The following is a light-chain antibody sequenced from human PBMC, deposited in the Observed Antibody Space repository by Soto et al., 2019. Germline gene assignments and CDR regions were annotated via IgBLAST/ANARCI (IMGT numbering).Light chain of an antibody. CDR2: DNY. CDR3: ATWDTSLSVVV. V-gene: IGLV1-51*01. J-gene: IGLJ2*01. CDR1: NSNIGNNY. Sequence: QSVLTQPPSVSAAPGQKVTISCSGSNSNIGNNYVSWYQQVPGTAPKLLIFDNYKRPSGIPDRFSGSKSGTTATLGITGLQTGDEADYFCATWDTSLSVVVFGGGTKLTVL.